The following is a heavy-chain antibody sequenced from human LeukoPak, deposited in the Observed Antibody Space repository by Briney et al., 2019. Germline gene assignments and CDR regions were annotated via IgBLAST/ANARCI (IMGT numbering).Heavy chain of an antibody. J-gene: IGHJ5*02. CDR2: INSDETST. CDR1: GFTFSNYW. CDR3: ARDGGDGYNWFDP. D-gene: IGHD5-24*01. Sequence: PGGSLRLSCAASGFTFSNYWMHWVRQAPGEGLVWVSRINSDETSTSYADSVTGRFTISRDNAKNTLYLQMNSLRVEDTAVYYCARDGGDGYNWFDPWGQGTLVTVSS. V-gene: IGHV3-74*01.